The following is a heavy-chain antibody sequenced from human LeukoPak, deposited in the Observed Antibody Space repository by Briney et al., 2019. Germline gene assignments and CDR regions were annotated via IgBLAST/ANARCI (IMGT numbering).Heavy chain of an antibody. CDR1: GFXFSSYG. V-gene: IGHV3-7*05. D-gene: IGHD2-8*01. J-gene: IGHJ6*02. CDR2: IKKDGSEK. Sequence: GGSLRLSCAASGFXFSSYGITWVRQAPGKGLEWVANIKKDGSEKYYVDSVKGRFTISRDNAKNSLYLQMNSLRAEDTAVYYCARGMGLDVWGQGTTVTVSS. CDR3: ARGMGLDV.